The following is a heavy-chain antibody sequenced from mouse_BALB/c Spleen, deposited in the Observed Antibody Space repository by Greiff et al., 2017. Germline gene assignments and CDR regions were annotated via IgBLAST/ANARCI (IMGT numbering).Heavy chain of an antibody. CDR2: IDPANGNT. J-gene: IGHJ4*01. CDR3: APDRGDY. Sequence: DVQLVESGAELVKPGASVKLSCTASGFNIKDTYMHWVKQRPEQGLEWIGRIDPANGNTKYDPKFQGKATITADTSSNTAYLQLSSLTSEDTAVYYCAPDRGDYWGQGTSVTVSS. CDR1: GFNIKDTY. V-gene: IGHV14-3*02.